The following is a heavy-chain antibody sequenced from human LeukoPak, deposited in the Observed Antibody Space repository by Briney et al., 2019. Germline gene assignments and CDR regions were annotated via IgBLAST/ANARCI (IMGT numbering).Heavy chain of an antibody. CDR1: GFTFSDYY. CDR3: ATSLASSGRFDY. D-gene: IGHD3-22*01. CDR2: ISSSSSHT. V-gene: IGHV3-11*03. J-gene: IGHJ4*02. Sequence: GGSLRLSCAAFGFTFSDYYMSWIRQAPGKGLEWVSYISSSSSHTNYADSVKGRFTISRDNAKNSLYLQMNSLRAEDTAVYYCATSLASSGRFDYWGQGTLVTVSS.